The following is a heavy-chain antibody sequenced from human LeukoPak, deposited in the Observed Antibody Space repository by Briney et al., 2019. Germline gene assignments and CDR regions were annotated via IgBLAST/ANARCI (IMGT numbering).Heavy chain of an antibody. CDR3: AKPTSGWYGHQYFQH. J-gene: IGHJ1*01. CDR2: ISYDGSNK. V-gene: IGHV3-30*18. D-gene: IGHD6-19*01. Sequence: GGSLRLSCAASGFTFSSYGMHWVRQAPGKGLEWVAVISYDGSNKYHADSVKGRFTISRDNSKNTLYLQMNSLRAEDTAVYYCAKPTSGWYGHQYFQHWGQGTLVTVSS. CDR1: GFTFSSYG.